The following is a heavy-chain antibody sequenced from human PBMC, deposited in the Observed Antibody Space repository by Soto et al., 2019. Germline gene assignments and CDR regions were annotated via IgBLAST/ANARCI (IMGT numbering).Heavy chain of an antibody. CDR2: IYYSGST. Sequence: QVQLQESGPGLVKPSQTLSLTCTVSGGSISSGGYYWSWIRQHPGKGLEWIGYIYYSGSTYYNPSIRSPVTISVDTAKNQFSLKLSSVTAADTAVYYCARDPAKYSSSWYGAWGQGTLVTVSS. CDR3: ARDPAKYSSSWYGA. CDR1: GGSISSGGYY. V-gene: IGHV4-31*01. J-gene: IGHJ5*02. D-gene: IGHD6-13*01.